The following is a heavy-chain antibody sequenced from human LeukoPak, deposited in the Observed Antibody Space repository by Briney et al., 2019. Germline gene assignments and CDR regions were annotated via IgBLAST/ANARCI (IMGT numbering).Heavy chain of an antibody. CDR2: IYSGGST. Sequence: PGGSLRLSCAASGFTVSSNYMSWVRQAPGKGLEWVAVIYSGGSTYYADSVKGRFTISRDNSKNTLYLQMNSLRAEDTAVYYCARVARYYDILTGYYFDYWGQGTLVTVSS. CDR1: GFTVSSNY. CDR3: ARVARYYDILTGYYFDY. V-gene: IGHV3-53*01. J-gene: IGHJ4*02. D-gene: IGHD3-9*01.